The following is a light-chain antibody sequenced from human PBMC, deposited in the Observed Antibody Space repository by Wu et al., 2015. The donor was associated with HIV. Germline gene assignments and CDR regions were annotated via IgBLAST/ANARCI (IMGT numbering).Light chain of an antibody. V-gene: IGKV3D-15*01. J-gene: IGKJ4*01. CDR2: DAS. CDR1: QSIRSD. CDR3: QQYNNWPPIT. Sequence: EILMTQSPATLSLSPGSRATLSCRASQSIRSDLGWYQQRPGQAPRLLIYDASNRATGIPARFSGSGSGTEFTLTISSLEPDDFAVYYCQQYNNWPPITFGGGTKVEIK.